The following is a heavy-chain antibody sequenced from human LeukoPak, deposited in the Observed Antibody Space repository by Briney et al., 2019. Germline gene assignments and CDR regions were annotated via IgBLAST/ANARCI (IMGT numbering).Heavy chain of an antibody. V-gene: IGHV3-30*18. Sequence: GGSLRLSCAASRCTFSSYGMHWVRQAPGKGLEGVAVISYDGSNKYYADSVKGRFTISRDNSKNTLYLQMNSLRAEDTAVYYCAKTRYSSGWYPTSGPDYWGQGTLVTVSS. CDR3: AKTRYSSGWYPTSGPDY. CDR2: ISYDGSNK. D-gene: IGHD6-19*01. CDR1: RCTFSSYG. J-gene: IGHJ4*02.